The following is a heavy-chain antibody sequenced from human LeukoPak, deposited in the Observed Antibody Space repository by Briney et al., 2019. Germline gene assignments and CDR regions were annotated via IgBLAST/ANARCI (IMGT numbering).Heavy chain of an antibody. J-gene: IGHJ4*02. D-gene: IGHD2/OR15-2a*01. CDR1: GVTFSNAW. Sequence: PGGSLRLSCAASGVTFSNAWMSWVRQAPGKGLEWVGRIKSKGDGGTTDYAAPVKGRFTISRDDSKNTLYLQMNSLKTEDTAMYYCTKDDPTNRSWGQGTLVTVSS. V-gene: IGHV3-15*01. CDR3: TKDDPTNRS. CDR2: IKSKGDGGTT.